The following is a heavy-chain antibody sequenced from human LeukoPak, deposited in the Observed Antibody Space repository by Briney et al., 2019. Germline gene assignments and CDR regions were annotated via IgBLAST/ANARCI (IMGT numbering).Heavy chain of an antibody. Sequence: SETLSLTCTVSGGSISGYYWSWIRRPPGMGLEWIAYIYYSGSTNYNPSLKSRVTISVDTSKKQFSLKLSSVTAADTAVYYCARVAYCGGDCYSFDYWGQGTLVTVSS. CDR1: GGSISGYY. D-gene: IGHD2-21*02. CDR2: IYYSGST. CDR3: ARVAYCGGDCYSFDY. V-gene: IGHV4-59*12. J-gene: IGHJ4*02.